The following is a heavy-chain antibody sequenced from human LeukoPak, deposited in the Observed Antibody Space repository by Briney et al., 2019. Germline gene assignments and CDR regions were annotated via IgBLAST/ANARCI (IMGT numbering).Heavy chain of an antibody. J-gene: IGHJ5*02. Sequence: ASVKVSCKASGYTFTSYGISWVRQAPGQGLEWMGWISAYNGNTNYAQKLQGRVTMTTDTSTSTAYMEPRSLRSDDTAVYYCARDVIFIRFGVIFDPWGQGTLVTVSS. CDR1: GYTFTSYG. V-gene: IGHV1-18*04. D-gene: IGHD3-10*01. CDR2: ISAYNGNT. CDR3: ARDVIFIRFGVIFDP.